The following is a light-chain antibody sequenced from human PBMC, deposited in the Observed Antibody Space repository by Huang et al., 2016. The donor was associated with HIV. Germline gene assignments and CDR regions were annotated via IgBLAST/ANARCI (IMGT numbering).Light chain of an antibody. Sequence: IVMTQSPGTLSLSPGERATLSCRPSQSVSSNLAWYQHKPGQAPRLLIYGAATRATGVPARFSGSGSGTEFTLTISSLQSDDFVVYYCQQYQDWPRTFGQGTKVEIK. CDR2: GAA. V-gene: IGKV3-15*01. J-gene: IGKJ1*01. CDR1: QSVSSN. CDR3: QQYQDWPRT.